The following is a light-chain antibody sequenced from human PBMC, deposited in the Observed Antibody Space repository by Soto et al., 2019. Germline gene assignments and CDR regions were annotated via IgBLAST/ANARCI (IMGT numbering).Light chain of an antibody. Sequence: EIVLTQSPGTLSLSPGERATLSCRASQSVSSSYLAWYQQKPGQAPRLPVYVASSRATGIPDRLSGSGSGAAFSRTITRLEPEDFSVYYCQQYGSSLFTFGPGTKVY. CDR1: QSVSSSY. J-gene: IGKJ3*01. V-gene: IGKV3-20*01. CDR3: QQYGSSLFT. CDR2: VAS.